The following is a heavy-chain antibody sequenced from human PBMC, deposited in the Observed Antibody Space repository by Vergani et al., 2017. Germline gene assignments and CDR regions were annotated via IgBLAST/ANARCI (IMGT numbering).Heavy chain of an antibody. J-gene: IGHJ6*03. D-gene: IGHD3-3*01. CDR1: GFTLNTYG. Sequence: QVQILQSGGGVVQPGGSLRLSCTLSGFTLNTYGIHWVRQAPGKGLEWVSFIRYDGSSEYYGDSVKGRFTISRDKSQNTVNLQMNSLSGDDTAVYYCARGNFWSGYGTHYMDVWGKGTTVTVSS. CDR3: ARGNFWSGYGTHYMDV. V-gene: IGHV3-30*02. CDR2: IRYDGSSE.